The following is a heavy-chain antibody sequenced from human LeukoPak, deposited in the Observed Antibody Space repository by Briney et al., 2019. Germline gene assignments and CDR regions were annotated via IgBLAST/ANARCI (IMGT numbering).Heavy chain of an antibody. CDR1: GGTFSSYA. J-gene: IGHJ4*02. D-gene: IGHD4-23*01. Sequence: SVKVSCKASGGTFSSYAISWVRQAPGQGLEWMGGIIPIFGTANYAQKFQGRVTITTDESTSTAYMELSSLRSEDTAVYYCARSGASSVLNYGGNFYYFDYWGQGTLVTVSS. CDR2: IIPIFGTA. CDR3: ARSGASSVLNYGGNFYYFDY. V-gene: IGHV1-69*05.